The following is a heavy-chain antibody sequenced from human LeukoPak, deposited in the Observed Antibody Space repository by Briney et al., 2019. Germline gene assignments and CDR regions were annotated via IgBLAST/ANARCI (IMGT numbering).Heavy chain of an antibody. CDR3: ARVRAVAGTDVLYYFDY. J-gene: IGHJ4*02. CDR1: GFTFSSYW. Sequence: GSLRLSCAASGFTFSSYWMHWVRQAPGKGLVWVSRIGSDESRTNYADSVKGRFTISRDNAKNTVFLQMNSLRAEDTAVYYCARVRAVAGTDVLYYFDYWGQGTLVTVSS. CDR2: IGSDESRT. D-gene: IGHD6-19*01. V-gene: IGHV3-74*01.